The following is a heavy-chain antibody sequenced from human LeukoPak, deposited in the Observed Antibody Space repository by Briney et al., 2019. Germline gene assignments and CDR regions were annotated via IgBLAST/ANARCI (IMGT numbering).Heavy chain of an antibody. J-gene: IGHJ4*02. Sequence: GRSLRLSCAASGFTFDDYAMHWVRQAPGKGLEWVSGISWNSGSIGHADSVKGRFTISRDNAKNSLYLQMNSLRAEDTALYYCASGTIVGARGADNWGQGTLVTVSS. D-gene: IGHD1-26*01. CDR2: ISWNSGSI. CDR1: GFTFDDYA. CDR3: ASGTIVGARGADN. V-gene: IGHV3-9*01.